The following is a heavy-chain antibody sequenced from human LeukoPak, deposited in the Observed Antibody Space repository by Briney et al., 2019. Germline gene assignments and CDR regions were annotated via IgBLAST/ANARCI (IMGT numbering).Heavy chain of an antibody. Sequence: DPGRSLRLSCAASGFTFSSYGMHWVRQAPGKGLEWVAVISYDGSNKYYADSVKGRFTISRDNAKNTLYLQMNSLGVEDTAVYYCASEGRVSGYDFDSWGQGTLVTVSS. D-gene: IGHD5-12*01. CDR2: ISYDGSNK. CDR3: ASEGRVSGYDFDS. J-gene: IGHJ4*02. V-gene: IGHV3-30*03. CDR1: GFTFSSYG.